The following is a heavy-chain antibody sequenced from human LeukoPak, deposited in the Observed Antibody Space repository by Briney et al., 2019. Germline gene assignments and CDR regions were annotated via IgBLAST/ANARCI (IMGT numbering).Heavy chain of an antibody. J-gene: IGHJ4*02. CDR1: GFTFSSYW. D-gene: IGHD3-22*01. CDR2: IKQDGSEK. Sequence: GGSLRLSCAASGFTFSSYWMSWVRQAPGKGLEWVDNIKQDGSEKYYVDSVKGRFTISRDNAKNSLYLQMNSLRAEDTAVYYCARVGGSGYYFTRTSFDYWGQGTLVTVSS. CDR3: ARVGGSGYYFTRTSFDY. V-gene: IGHV3-7*01.